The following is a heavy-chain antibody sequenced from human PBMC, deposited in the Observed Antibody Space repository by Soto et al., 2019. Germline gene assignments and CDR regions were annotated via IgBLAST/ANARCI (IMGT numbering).Heavy chain of an antibody. V-gene: IGHV1-69*01. CDR2: IIPIFGTA. CDR1: GGTFSSYA. Sequence: QVQLVQSGAEVKKPGSSVKVSCKASGGTFSSYAISWVRQAPGQGLEWMGGIIPIFGTANYAQKFQGRVTITADESTSTAYMELSSLRSEDTAVYYCARVPTYYDILTDPRYDYYYGMDVWGQGTTVTVSS. D-gene: IGHD3-9*01. CDR3: ARVPTYYDILTDPRYDYYYGMDV. J-gene: IGHJ6*02.